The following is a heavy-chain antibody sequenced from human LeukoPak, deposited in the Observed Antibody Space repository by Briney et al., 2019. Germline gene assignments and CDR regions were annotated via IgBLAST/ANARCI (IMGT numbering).Heavy chain of an antibody. CDR1: GYTFTSYD. Sequence: ASVKVSCKASGYTFTSYDINWVRQATGQGLEWMGWMNPNSGNTGYAQKFQGRVTITRNTSTSTAYMELSRLRSDDTAVYYCASTTVTTHAFDIWGQGTMVTVSS. J-gene: IGHJ3*02. V-gene: IGHV1-8*03. D-gene: IGHD4-17*01. CDR2: MNPNSGNT. CDR3: ASTTVTTHAFDI.